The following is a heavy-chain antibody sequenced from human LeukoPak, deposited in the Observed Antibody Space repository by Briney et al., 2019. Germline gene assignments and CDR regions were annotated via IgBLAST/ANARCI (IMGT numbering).Heavy chain of an antibody. Sequence: ASVKVSCKASGYTFTSYGISWVRQAPGQGLEWMGWISACNGNTNYAQKLQGRVTMTTDTSTSTAYMELRSLRSDDTAVYYCARANYDSSGYYFDYWGQGTLVTVSS. CDR2: ISACNGNT. CDR1: GYTFTSYG. D-gene: IGHD3-22*01. CDR3: ARANYDSSGYYFDY. J-gene: IGHJ4*02. V-gene: IGHV1-18*01.